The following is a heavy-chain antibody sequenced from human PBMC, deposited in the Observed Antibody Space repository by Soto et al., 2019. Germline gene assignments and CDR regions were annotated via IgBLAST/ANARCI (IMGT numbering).Heavy chain of an antibody. D-gene: IGHD2-2*02. J-gene: IGHJ4*02. V-gene: IGHV1-69*13. CDR3: ARNRVGYCSSNSCYSEGDY. CDR1: GGTFSSYA. Sequence: ASVKVSCKASGGTFSSYAISWVRQAPGQGLEWMGGIIPIFGTANYAQKFQGRVTITADESTSTAYMELSSLRSEDTAVYYCARNRVGYCSSNSCYSEGDYWGQGTLVTVSS. CDR2: IIPIFGTA.